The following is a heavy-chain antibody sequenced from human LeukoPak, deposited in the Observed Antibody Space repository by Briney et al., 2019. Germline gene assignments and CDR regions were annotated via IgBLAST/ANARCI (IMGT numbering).Heavy chain of an antibody. CDR1: GFTFSNYW. D-gene: IGHD3-22*01. CDR3: ARVGSSGSKLGY. V-gene: IGHV3-74*01. J-gene: IGHJ4*02. Sequence: PGGSLRLSCAASGFTFSNYWVPWVRQAPGKGLVWASRINTDGRSTSYVDSVKGRFTISRDNAKNSLYLQMNSLRAEDTAVYYCARVGSSGSKLGYWGQGTLVTVSS. CDR2: INTDGRST.